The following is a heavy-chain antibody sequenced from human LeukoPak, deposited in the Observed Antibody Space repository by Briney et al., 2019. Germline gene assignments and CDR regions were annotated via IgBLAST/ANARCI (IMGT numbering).Heavy chain of an antibody. V-gene: IGHV3-7*01. CDR1: GFTFSDYW. CDR2: MNQDGSEK. CDR3: ARDGAMIRYGGQDV. D-gene: IGHD3-16*01. Sequence: GGSLRLSCAASGFTFSDYWMSWDRQAPGKGLEWVANMNQDGSEKCYVDSLRGRFTISRDNARNLLFLDMNNLRVEDTAVYYCARDGAMIRYGGQDVWGQGTTVTV. J-gene: IGHJ6*02.